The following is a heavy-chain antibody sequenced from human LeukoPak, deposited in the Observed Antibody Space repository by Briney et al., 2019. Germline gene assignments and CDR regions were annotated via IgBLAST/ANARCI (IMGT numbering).Heavy chain of an antibody. V-gene: IGHV3-48*02. D-gene: IGHD1-1*01. CDR2: ISSSSSPI. CDR3: ARDCRLNCARQPGFDS. Sequence: SGGSLRLSCAASGFTISSYAMNWVRQAPGKGLEWVSYISSSSSPINYADSVKGRFTISRDNAKNSLYLQMNSLRDEDTAAYYCARDCRLNCARQPGFDSWGQGTLVTVSS. CDR1: GFTISSYA. J-gene: IGHJ5*01.